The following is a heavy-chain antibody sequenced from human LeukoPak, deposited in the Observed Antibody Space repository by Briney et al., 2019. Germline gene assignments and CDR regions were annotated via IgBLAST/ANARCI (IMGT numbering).Heavy chain of an antibody. CDR2: IYYSGST. Sequence: PSETLSLTCTVSGGSISSSTDYWGWIRQPPGKGLEWIGSIYYSGSTYYNPSLKSRVTIPVDTSKNQFSLKLSSVTAADTAVYYCARGPRWLQDYFNYWGQGTLVTVSS. J-gene: IGHJ4*02. CDR1: GGSISSSTDY. CDR3: ARGPRWLQDYFNY. D-gene: IGHD5-24*01. V-gene: IGHV4-39*07.